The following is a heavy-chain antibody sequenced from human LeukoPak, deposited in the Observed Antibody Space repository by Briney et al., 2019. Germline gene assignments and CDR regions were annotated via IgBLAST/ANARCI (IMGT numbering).Heavy chain of an antibody. Sequence: SETLSLTCTVSGGSISSYYWSWIRQPAGKGLEWIGRIYNSGSTTYNPSLKSRVTMSVDTSKNQFSLKLSSVTAADTAVYYCARHRITMVRGVDYYFDYWGQGTLVTVSS. V-gene: IGHV4-4*07. CDR3: ARHRITMVRGVDYYFDY. CDR2: IYNSGST. D-gene: IGHD3-10*01. J-gene: IGHJ4*02. CDR1: GGSISSYY.